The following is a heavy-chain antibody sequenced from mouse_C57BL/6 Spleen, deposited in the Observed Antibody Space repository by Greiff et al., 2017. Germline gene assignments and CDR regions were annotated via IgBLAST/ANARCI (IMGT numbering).Heavy chain of an antibody. J-gene: IGHJ3*01. D-gene: IGHD2-1*01. V-gene: IGHV7-3*01. CDR2: IRNKANGYTT. Sequence: EVMLVESGGGLVQPGGSLSLSCAASGFTFTDYYMSWVRQPPGKALEWLGFIRNKANGYTTEYSASVKGRFTISRDNSQSILYLQMNALRAEDSATYYCARYKGKSSLAYWGQGTLVTVSA. CDR1: GFTFTDYY. CDR3: ARYKGKSSLAY.